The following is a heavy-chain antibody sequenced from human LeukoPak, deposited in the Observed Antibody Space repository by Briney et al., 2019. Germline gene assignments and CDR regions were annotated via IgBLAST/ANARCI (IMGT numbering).Heavy chain of an antibody. CDR2: IKEDGSEK. Sequence: GGSLRLSCAASGFTFSSYWLSWVRQAPGKALEWVANIKEDGSEKYYADSVKGRFTISRDNAKNSLYLQMNSLRAEDTAVYYCARDDGELSAFDIWGQGTMVTVSS. J-gene: IGHJ3*02. D-gene: IGHD1-26*01. CDR3: ARDDGELSAFDI. CDR1: GFTFSSYW. V-gene: IGHV3-7*01.